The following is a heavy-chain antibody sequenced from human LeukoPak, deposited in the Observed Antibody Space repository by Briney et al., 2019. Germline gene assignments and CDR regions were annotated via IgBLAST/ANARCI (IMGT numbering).Heavy chain of an antibody. Sequence: SVKVSCKASGGTFSSYAISWVRQAPGQGLEWMGGIIPIFGTANYAQKFQGRVTITADKSTSTAYMELSRLRSDDTAVYYCARGEIGDIVVVPADYWGQGTLVTVSS. J-gene: IGHJ4*02. D-gene: IGHD2-2*01. CDR2: IIPIFGTA. CDR3: ARGEIGDIVVVPADY. V-gene: IGHV1-69*06. CDR1: GGTFSSYA.